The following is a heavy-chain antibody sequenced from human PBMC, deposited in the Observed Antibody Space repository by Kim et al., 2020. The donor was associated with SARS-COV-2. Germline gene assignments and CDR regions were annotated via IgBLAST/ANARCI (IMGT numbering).Heavy chain of an antibody. V-gene: IGHV3-30*04. CDR2: ISSDGINT. J-gene: IGHJ4*02. D-gene: IGHD4-17*01. Sequence: GGSLRLSCEASGFTSRSYAIHWVRQAPGKGPEWVAVISSDGINTDYADSVRGRFTISRDISKNTVSLQVNSLRLEDTAVFYCASTDDYGGNNSFDYWGQG. CDR1: GFTSRSYA. CDR3: ASTDDYGGNNSFDY.